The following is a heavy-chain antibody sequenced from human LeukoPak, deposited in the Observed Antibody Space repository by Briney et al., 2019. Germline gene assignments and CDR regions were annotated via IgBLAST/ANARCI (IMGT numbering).Heavy chain of an antibody. CDR2: IKHDGSET. J-gene: IGHJ6*04. Sequence: GGSLRLSCAASGFIFGNFWMTWVRQAPGKGLEWVANIKHDGSETYYVDSVKGRFTISRDNAKNSLYLQMNILRADDTAVYYCARRELFSRGMDVWGKGTTVTVSS. V-gene: IGHV3-7*03. CDR1: GFIFGNFW. D-gene: IGHD1-26*01. CDR3: ARRELFSRGMDV.